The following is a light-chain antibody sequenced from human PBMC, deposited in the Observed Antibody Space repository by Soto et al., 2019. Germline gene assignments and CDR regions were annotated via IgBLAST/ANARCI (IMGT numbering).Light chain of an antibody. CDR2: FAS. CDR1: QSVSNN. J-gene: IGKJ4*01. CDR3: QHYDEWPLT. V-gene: IGKV3-15*01. Sequence: EIVMTQSPATLSVSPGERATLSCRASQSVSNNLAWYQQKPGQAPRLLIYFASTRATGIPARFSGSGSGKQFTLTITSLQSEDVAVYYCQHYDEWPLTFGGGTKVETK.